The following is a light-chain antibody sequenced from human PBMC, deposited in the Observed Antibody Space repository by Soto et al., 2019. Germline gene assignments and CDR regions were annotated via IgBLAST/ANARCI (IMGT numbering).Light chain of an antibody. CDR1: QSISSW. J-gene: IGKJ1*01. V-gene: IGKV1-5*01. CDR3: KQYNSYWT. CDR2: DAS. Sequence: GDRVTITCRASQSISSWLSWYHQKPGKAPKLLIYDASSLESGVPSRFSGSGSGTEFTLTIRSLQPDDFATYYCKQYNSYWTFGQGTKVDIK.